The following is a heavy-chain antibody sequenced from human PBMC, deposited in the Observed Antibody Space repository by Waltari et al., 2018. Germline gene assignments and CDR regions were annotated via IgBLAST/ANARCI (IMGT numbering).Heavy chain of an antibody. CDR3: AREPTVPTRGSLD. D-gene: IGHD4-4*01. J-gene: IGHJ4*02. Sequence: QVQLQESGPGLVKPSQTLSLTFTVSCASIITADHYWSWIRQPPGKGLEWLRYIHYSGGTDYNPSLRSRVTNSLDTSKNQFHLRLTSGTAADTAVYCCAREPTVPTRGSLDWGQGTLVTVSS. CDR1: CASIITADHY. V-gene: IGHV4-30-4*08. CDR2: IHYSGGT.